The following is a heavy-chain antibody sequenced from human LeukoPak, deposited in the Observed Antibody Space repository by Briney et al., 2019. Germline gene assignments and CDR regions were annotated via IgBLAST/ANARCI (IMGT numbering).Heavy chain of an antibody. CDR1: GYTFTGYY. CDR3: ARSVLIAARGWFDP. Sequence: ASVKVSCKASGYTFTGYYMHWVRQAPGQGLEWMGWINPNSGGTNYAQKFQGRVTMTRDTSISTAYMELSRLRSDDTAVYYCARSVLIAARGWFDPWGQGTLVTVSP. J-gene: IGHJ5*02. D-gene: IGHD6-6*01. CDR2: INPNSGGT. V-gene: IGHV1-2*02.